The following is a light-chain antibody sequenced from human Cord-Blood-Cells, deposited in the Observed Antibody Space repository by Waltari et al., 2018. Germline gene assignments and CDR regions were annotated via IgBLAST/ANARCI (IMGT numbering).Light chain of an antibody. J-gene: IGKJ4*01. CDR1: QSISIY. CDR3: QQSYSTPLT. Sequence: DIQMTQSPSSLSAAVGDRVTITCRASQSISIYLNWYQQKPGKAPKLLIYASSSLQSGVPSRYRGTGAGTDFTLTISSLQPEDFATYYCQQSYSTPLTSGGGTKVEIK. V-gene: IGKV1-39*01. CDR2: ASS.